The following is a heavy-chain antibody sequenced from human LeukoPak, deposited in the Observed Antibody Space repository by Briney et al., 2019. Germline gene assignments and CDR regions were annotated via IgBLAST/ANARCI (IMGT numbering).Heavy chain of an antibody. V-gene: IGHV3-23*01. J-gene: IGHJ3*02. CDR1: GFTFSSYA. D-gene: IGHD1-1*01. CDR3: ASLKIRRIGNAFDI. Sequence: GSLRLSCAASGFTFSSYAMTWVRQAPGKGLEWVSAISNSGGSTYYGDSVKGRFTISRDNAKESLFLQMNRLRPEDTALYYCASLKIRRIGNAFDIWGQGKMVTVSS. CDR2: ISNSGGST.